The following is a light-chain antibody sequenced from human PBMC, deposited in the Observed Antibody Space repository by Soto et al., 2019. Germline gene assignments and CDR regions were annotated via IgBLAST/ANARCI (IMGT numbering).Light chain of an antibody. V-gene: IGKV3-20*01. J-gene: IGKJ4*01. Sequence: EIVMTQSPGTLSLSPGEGATLSCRASRSANSNYLAWYQQKPGQAPSLLTYGASSRATDVPDRFSASGSGTDFALTISRLEPEDVAVYYCQQYISSPLTFGGGTKVDIK. CDR2: GAS. CDR1: RSANSNY. CDR3: QQYISSPLT.